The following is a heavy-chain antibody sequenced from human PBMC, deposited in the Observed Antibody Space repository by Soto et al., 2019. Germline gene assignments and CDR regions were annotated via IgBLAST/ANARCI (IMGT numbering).Heavy chain of an antibody. CDR2: ISSSSSYT. Sequence: PGGSLRLSCAASGFTFSDYYMSWIRQAPGKGLEWVSYISSSSSYTNYAHSVKGRFTISRDSAKHPLYLQMNSLRAEDTAVYYCERGGYGTFDSWGQGHLATVSS. J-gene: IGHJ4*02. CDR1: GFTFSDYY. D-gene: IGHD5-12*01. CDR3: ERGGYGTFDS. V-gene: IGHV3-11*05.